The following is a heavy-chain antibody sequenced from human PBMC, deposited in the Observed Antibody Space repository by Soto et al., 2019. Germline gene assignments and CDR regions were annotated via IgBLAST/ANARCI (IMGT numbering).Heavy chain of an antibody. CDR3: ARSLSYYWGWFDP. CDR2: IHYSGTS. J-gene: IGHJ5*02. V-gene: IGHV4-59*11. Sequence: SETLSLTCSVPNISSSRHYWTWIRQTPGKGLEWIGYIHYSGTSNYNPSLKSRVTISVDTSKNQFSLKLTSVTAADTAVYYCARSLSYYWGWFDPWGQGPLVT. D-gene: IGHD3-22*01. CDR1: NISSSRHY.